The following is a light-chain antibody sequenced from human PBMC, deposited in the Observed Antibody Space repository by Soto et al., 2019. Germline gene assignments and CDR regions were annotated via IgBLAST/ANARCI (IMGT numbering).Light chain of an antibody. CDR1: QSVSSSY. J-gene: IGKJ5*01. V-gene: IGKV3D-20*02. Sequence: EIVLTQSPGTLSLSPGERATLSCRASQSVSSSYLAWYQQKPGQAPRLLIFGASIRATGIPARFSGSGSGTEFTLTIGSLEPEDFAIYYCQQRSNWPPITFGQGTRLEIK. CDR3: QQRSNWPPIT. CDR2: GAS.